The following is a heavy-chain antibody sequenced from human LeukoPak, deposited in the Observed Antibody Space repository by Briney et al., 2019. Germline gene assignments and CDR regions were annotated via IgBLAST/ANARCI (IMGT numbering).Heavy chain of an antibody. CDR3: ARVGSGRVVAATSYYYYYGMDV. J-gene: IGHJ6*04. Sequence: ASVKVSCKASGYTFISYGISWVRQAPGQGLEWMGWISAYNGNTNYAQKLQGRVTMTTDTSTSTAYMELRSLRSDDTAVYYCARVGSGRVVAATSYYYYYGMDVWGKGTTVTVSS. V-gene: IGHV1-18*04. D-gene: IGHD2-15*01. CDR1: GYTFISYG. CDR2: ISAYNGNT.